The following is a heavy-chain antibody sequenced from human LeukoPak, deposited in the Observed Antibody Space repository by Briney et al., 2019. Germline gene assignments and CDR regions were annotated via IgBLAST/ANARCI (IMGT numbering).Heavy chain of an antibody. D-gene: IGHD5-24*01. J-gene: IGHJ4*02. CDR3: ARVTGGYNLVDY. Sequence: PGGSLRLSCAASGFSFSIYWMHWVRQAPGKGLVWVSRISNDGSVTLYADSVKGRFAMSRDNAKNTLYLQMNSLRAEDTAVYYCARVTGGYNLVDYWGQGTLVTVSS. V-gene: IGHV3-74*01. CDR2: ISNDGSVT. CDR1: GFSFSIYW.